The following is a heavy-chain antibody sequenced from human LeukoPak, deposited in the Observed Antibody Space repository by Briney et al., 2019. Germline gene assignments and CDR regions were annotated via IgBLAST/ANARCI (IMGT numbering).Heavy chain of an antibody. CDR3: AREGDFWSGYYHFDY. V-gene: IGHV4-4*07. CDR1: GGSISSYY. D-gene: IGHD3-3*01. CDR2: IYTSGST. Sequence: SETLSLTCTVSGGSISSYYWSWIRQPAGKGLEWIGRIYTSGSTNYNPSLKSRVTMSVDTSKNQFSLKLSSVTAADTAVYYCAREGDFWSGYYHFDYWGQGTLVTVSS. J-gene: IGHJ4*02.